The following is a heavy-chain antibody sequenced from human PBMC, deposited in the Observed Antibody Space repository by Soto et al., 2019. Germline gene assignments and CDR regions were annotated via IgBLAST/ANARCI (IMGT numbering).Heavy chain of an antibody. V-gene: IGHV4-34*01. Sequence: SETLSLTCAVYGGSFSGYYWSWIRQPPGKGLEWIGEINHSGSTNYNPSLKSRVTISVDTSKNQFSLKLSSVTAADTAVYYCARHVRYCSGGSCRYYYYYMDVWGKGTTVTVSS. CDR2: INHSGST. CDR1: GGSFSGYY. D-gene: IGHD2-15*01. CDR3: ARHVRYCSGGSCRYYYYYMDV. J-gene: IGHJ6*03.